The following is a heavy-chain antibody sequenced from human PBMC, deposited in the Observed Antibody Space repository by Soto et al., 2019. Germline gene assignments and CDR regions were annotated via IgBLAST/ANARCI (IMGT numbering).Heavy chain of an antibody. J-gene: IGHJ4*02. D-gene: IGHD6-25*01. CDR2: IKKDGSQK. CDR3: VKEIASAQ. Sequence: EVQLVESGGGLVQPGGSLRLSCETSGFTFSNYWMTWVRQAPGKGLEWVANIKKDGSQKNFVDSVKGRFTISRDNAKNSLYLQMDSLRVEDPAIYYCVKEIASAQWGQGTLVTVSS. V-gene: IGHV3-7*01. CDR1: GFTFSNYW.